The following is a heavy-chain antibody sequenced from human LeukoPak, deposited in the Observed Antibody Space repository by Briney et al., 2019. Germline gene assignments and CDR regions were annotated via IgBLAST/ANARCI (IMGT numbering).Heavy chain of an antibody. CDR1: GYSTSSGYY. J-gene: IGHJ4*02. V-gene: IGHV4-38-2*01. CDR2: MYHSGST. D-gene: IGHD6-19*01. CDR3: ATITISGNVWSFSDLRIDF. Sequence: SETLSLTCAVSGYSTSSGYYWGWIRQPPGKGLEWIGSMYHSGSTYYNPSLKSRVSISLDTSKNQVSLNLTSVTAADTAVYYCATITISGNVWSFSDLRIDFWGQGTLVTVSS.